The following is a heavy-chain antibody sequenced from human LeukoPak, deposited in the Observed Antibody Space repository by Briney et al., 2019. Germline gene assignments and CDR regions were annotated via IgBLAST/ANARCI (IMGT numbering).Heavy chain of an antibody. Sequence: GGSLRLSCAASGFTFSSYSMNWVRQAPGKGLEWDSSISSSSSYIYYADSVKGRFTISRDNAKNSLYLQMNSLRAEDTAVYYCARDRSSSWSEFDYWGQGTLVTVSS. V-gene: IGHV3-21*01. CDR3: ARDRSSSWSEFDY. D-gene: IGHD6-13*01. CDR2: ISSSSSYI. J-gene: IGHJ4*02. CDR1: GFTFSSYS.